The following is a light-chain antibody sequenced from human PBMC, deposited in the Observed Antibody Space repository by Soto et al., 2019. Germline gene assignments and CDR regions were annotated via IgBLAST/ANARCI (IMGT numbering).Light chain of an antibody. V-gene: IGLV2-14*01. Sequence: QSALTQPASVSGSPGQSITISCTGTSSDVGGYNYVSWYQQHPGKAPKLMIYDVSNRPSGVSNRFSGSKSGNTASLTISGLQAEDEDDYYCSSYTRSSIHVFGTGTKLTVL. CDR3: SSYTRSSIHV. CDR2: DVS. J-gene: IGLJ1*01. CDR1: SSDVGGYNY.